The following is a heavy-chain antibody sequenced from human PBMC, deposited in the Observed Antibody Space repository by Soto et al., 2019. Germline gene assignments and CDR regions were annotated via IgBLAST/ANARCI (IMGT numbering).Heavy chain of an antibody. CDR3: ARDLRLESYYYYGMDV. J-gene: IGHJ6*02. Sequence: QVQLVESGGGVVQPGRSLRLSCAASGFAITSYGMHWVRQAPGKGLEWVALISYDGSNKYYADSVKGRFTVSRDDSKNTLYLQMNSLRAEDTAVYWCARDLRLESYYYYGMDVWGQGTTVTVSS. CDR1: GFAITSYG. V-gene: IGHV3-30-3*01. CDR2: ISYDGSNK.